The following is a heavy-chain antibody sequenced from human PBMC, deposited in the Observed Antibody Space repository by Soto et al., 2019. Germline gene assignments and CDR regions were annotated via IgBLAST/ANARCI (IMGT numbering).Heavy chain of an antibody. CDR3: ARVTGDDFWSGYYYYFDY. CDR1: GGTFSSYA. J-gene: IGHJ4*02. V-gene: IGHV1-69*13. D-gene: IGHD3-3*01. CDR2: IIPIFGTA. Sequence: SVKVSCKASGGTFSSYAISWVRQAPGQGLEWMGGIIPIFGTANYAQKFQGRVTITADESTSTAYMELSSLRSEDTAVYYCARVTGDDFWSGYYYYFDYWGQGTLVTVSS.